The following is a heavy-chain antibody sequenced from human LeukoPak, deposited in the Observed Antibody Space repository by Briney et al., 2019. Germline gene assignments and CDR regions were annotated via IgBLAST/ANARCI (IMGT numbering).Heavy chain of an antibody. D-gene: IGHD3-9*01. CDR3: ARGVILTGYYSDYFDY. CDR2: IYTSGST. J-gene: IGHJ4*02. CDR1: GGSISSGRYY. V-gene: IGHV4-61*02. Sequence: SQTLSLTCTVSGGSISSGRYYWSWIRQPAGKGLEWIGRIYTSGSTNYNPSHKSRVTISVDTSKNQFSLKLSSVTAADTAVYYCARGVILTGYYSDYFDYWGQGTLVTVSS.